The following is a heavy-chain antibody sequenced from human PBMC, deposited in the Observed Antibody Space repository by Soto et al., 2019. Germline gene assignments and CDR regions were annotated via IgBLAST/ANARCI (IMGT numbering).Heavy chain of an antibody. V-gene: IGHV3-30-3*01. CDR1: GFTFSSYA. CDR2: ISYDGSNK. J-gene: IGHJ6*02. Sequence: GGSLRLSCAASGFTFSSYAMHWVRQAPGKGLEWVAVISYDGSNKYYADSVKGRFTISRDNSKNTLYLQMNSLRAEDTAVYYCARDGGDHTGYSRYYGMDVWGQGTTVTVSS. D-gene: IGHD6-13*01. CDR3: ARDGGDHTGYSRYYGMDV.